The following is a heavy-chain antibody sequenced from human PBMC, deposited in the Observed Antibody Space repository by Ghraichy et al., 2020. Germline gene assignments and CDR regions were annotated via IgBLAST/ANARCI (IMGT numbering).Heavy chain of an antibody. J-gene: IGHJ5*02. Sequence: GSLRLSCAASGFTFSSYAMSWVRQAPGKGLEWVSAISGSGGSTYYADSVKGRFTISRDNSKNTLYLQMNSLRAEDTAVYYCAKDLAVRYYGSGSYFRWFDPWGQGTLVTVSS. CDR1: GFTFSSYA. D-gene: IGHD3-10*01. CDR3: AKDLAVRYYGSGSYFRWFDP. V-gene: IGHV3-23*01. CDR2: ISGSGGST.